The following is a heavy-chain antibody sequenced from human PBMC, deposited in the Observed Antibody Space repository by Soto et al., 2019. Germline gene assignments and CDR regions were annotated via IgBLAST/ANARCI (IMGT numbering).Heavy chain of an antibody. D-gene: IGHD6-13*01. J-gene: IGHJ4*02. CDR3: TRGPRATSAGTSAH. CDR2: IYNDGTYA. CDR1: GFTVNMYG. Sequence: XGSLRLSFAGSGFTVNMYGMHWVRQVPGKGPVWVARIYNDGTYADYADSVKGRFTISRDNAKDTLYLQMNDLRAEDSALYHCTRGPRATSAGTSAHWGQGTLVTVSS. V-gene: IGHV3-74*01.